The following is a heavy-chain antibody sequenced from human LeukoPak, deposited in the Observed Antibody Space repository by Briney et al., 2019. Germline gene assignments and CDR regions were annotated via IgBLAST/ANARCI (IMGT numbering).Heavy chain of an antibody. CDR2: ISYDGSNK. J-gene: IGHJ6*04. CDR1: GFTFSSYA. CDR3: TTLSDIVVVQLEMDV. V-gene: IGHV3-30-3*01. D-gene: IGHD2-2*01. Sequence: GGSLRLSCAASGFTFSSYAMHWVRQAPGKGLEWVAVISYDGSNKYYADSVKGRFTISRDNSKNTLYLQMNSLKTEDTAVYYCTTLSDIVVVQLEMDVWGKGTTVTVSS.